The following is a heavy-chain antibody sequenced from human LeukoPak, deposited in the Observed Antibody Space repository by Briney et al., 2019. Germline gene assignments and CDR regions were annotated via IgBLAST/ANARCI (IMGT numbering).Heavy chain of an antibody. CDR3: ARPTIAAAGNFEY. D-gene: IGHD6-13*01. CDR2: IYYSVNT. CDR1: GGSLSSSGYY. V-gene: IGHV4-39*07. J-gene: IGHJ4*02. Sequence: PSETLSLTCTVSGGSLSSSGYYWGWIRQPPGKGLEWIGCIYYSVNTYYNSSLKSRVTISVDTSKNQFSLKLSSVTAADTAVYYCARPTIAAAGNFEYWGQGTLVTVSS.